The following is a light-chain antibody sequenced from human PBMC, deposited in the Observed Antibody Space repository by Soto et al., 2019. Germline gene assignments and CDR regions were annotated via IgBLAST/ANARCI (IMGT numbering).Light chain of an antibody. CDR2: TAS. Sequence: DIQMTQSPTSLSAPVGDSVTITCRASQNIKKFLNWYQQKPGKAPKLLIYTASSVQAGFPSRFSGSGSGTDFTLTISSLQPEDFATYSCQQSISAPLTFGGGTRVEI. CDR3: QQSISAPLT. CDR1: QNIKKF. V-gene: IGKV1-39*01. J-gene: IGKJ4*01.